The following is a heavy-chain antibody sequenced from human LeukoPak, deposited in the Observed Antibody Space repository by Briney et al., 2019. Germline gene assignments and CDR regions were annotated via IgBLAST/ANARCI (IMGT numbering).Heavy chain of an antibody. Sequence: PGGSLRLSCAASGFTFSSYSVNWVRQAPGKGLEWVSSISSSGSNIHYADSVKGRFTISRDNAENSLYLQMTSLRAEDTAMYYCARGYSSGPDYWGQGTPVTVSS. V-gene: IGHV3-21*01. CDR1: GFTFSSYS. CDR3: ARGYSSGPDY. J-gene: IGHJ4*02. CDR2: ISSSGSNI. D-gene: IGHD6-19*01.